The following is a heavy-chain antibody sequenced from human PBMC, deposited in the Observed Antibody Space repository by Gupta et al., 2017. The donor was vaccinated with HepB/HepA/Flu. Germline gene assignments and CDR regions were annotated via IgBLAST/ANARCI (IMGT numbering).Heavy chain of an antibody. CDR3: ARGERSYYDSSGYYDS. Sequence: QVQLQESGPGLVKPSQTLSLTCTVSGGSISRGDYYWSWIRQPPGKGLEWIGYIYYSGSPNYNPSLQSRVTISVDTSKNQFSLRLSSVTAADTAVYYCARGERSYYDSSGYYDSWGQGTLVTVSS. CDR1: GGSISRGDYY. D-gene: IGHD3-22*01. CDR2: IYYSGSP. J-gene: IGHJ4*02. V-gene: IGHV4-30-4*01.